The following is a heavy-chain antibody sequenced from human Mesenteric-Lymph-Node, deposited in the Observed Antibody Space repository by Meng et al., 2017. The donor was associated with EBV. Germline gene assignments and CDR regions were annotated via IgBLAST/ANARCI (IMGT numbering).Heavy chain of an antibody. CDR1: GDSISSGGYY. CDR2: IYYDGYT. Sequence: QLQLQESGPGLVKPSQTLSLTCRVSGDSISSGGYYWTWIRQPPGKGLEWIGYIYYDGYTYYDPSLKSRVTMSVDTSKNQFSLKLSSVTAADTAIYYCARDRGADFLDYWGQGTLVTVAS. CDR3: ARDRGADFLDY. J-gene: IGHJ4*02. V-gene: IGHV4-30-4*01. D-gene: IGHD3-10*01.